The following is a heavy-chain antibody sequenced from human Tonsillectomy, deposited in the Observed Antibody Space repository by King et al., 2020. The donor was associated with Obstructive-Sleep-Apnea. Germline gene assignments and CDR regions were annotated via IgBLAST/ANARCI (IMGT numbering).Heavy chain of an antibody. CDR1: GFTLRSYG. CDR2: IRYDGSNK. J-gene: IGHJ4*02. CDR3: AKDLGYSSGWYDSGSFDY. V-gene: IGHV3-30*02. D-gene: IGHD6-19*01. Sequence: VQLVESGGGVVQPGRSLRLSCAASGFTLRSYGMYWVRQAPGKGLEWVAFIRYDGSNKYYADSVKGRFTISRDNSKNTLYLQMNSLRAEDTAVYYCAKDLGYSSGWYDSGSFDYWGQGTLVTVSS.